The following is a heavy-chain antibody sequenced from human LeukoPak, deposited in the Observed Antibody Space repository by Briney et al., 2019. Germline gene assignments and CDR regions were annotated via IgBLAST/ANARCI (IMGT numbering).Heavy chain of an antibody. J-gene: IGHJ4*02. Sequence: GGSLRLSCAASGFTFSSYGMHWVRQAPGKGLEWVAVIWYDESNKYYADSVKGRFTISRDNAKNSLYLQMNSLRAEDTAVYYCARLAAAGRIYFDYRGQGTLVTVSS. CDR2: IWYDESNK. D-gene: IGHD6-13*01. CDR1: GFTFSSYG. CDR3: ARLAAAGRIYFDY. V-gene: IGHV3-33*01.